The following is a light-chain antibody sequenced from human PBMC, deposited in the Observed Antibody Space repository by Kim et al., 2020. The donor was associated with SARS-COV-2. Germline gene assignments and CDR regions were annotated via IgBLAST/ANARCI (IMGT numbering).Light chain of an antibody. CDR1: KWGDKY. J-gene: IGLJ1*01. CDR3: QAWDSSTYV. Sequence: LYPGQTASITCSGDKWGDKYACWYQQKPGQSPVLVIYQDSKRPSGIPERFSGSNSGNTATLTISGTQAMDEADYYCQAWDSSTYVFGTGTKVTVL. V-gene: IGLV3-1*01. CDR2: QDS.